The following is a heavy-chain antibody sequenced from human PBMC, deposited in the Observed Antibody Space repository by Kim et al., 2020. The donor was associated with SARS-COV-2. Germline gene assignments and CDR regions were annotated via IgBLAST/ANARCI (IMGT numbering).Heavy chain of an antibody. J-gene: IGHJ6*02. CDR1: GYNFNTYW. D-gene: IGHD3-10*01. V-gene: IGHV5-51*01. CDR3: ARQPPQVHGSAYGMDV. Sequence: GESLKISCKGSGYNFNTYWIAWVRQMPGKGPEWMGIIYPGDSETRYSPSFQGQVTMSADKSVSTAFLQWSTLRASDTAMYFCARQPPQVHGSAYGMDVWGQGTTVTVSS. CDR2: IYPGDSET.